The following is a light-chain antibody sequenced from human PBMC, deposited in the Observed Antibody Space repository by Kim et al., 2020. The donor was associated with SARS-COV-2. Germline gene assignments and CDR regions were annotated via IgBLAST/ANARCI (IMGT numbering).Light chain of an antibody. CDR1: SSDPLFYHY. Sequence: PVTIYCSAASSDPLFYHYVAWYQQYPGKAPKLLVFDVSKRPSGGPDRFPGSKSGSTASLTVSGHQADDEADYYCASYAGGADVKFGGGTQLSVL. J-gene: IGLJ2*01. V-gene: IGLV2-8*01. CDR2: DVS. CDR3: ASYAGGADVK.